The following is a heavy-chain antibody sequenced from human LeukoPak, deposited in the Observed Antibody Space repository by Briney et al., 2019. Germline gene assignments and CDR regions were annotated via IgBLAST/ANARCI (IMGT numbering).Heavy chain of an antibody. J-gene: IGHJ4*02. Sequence: PGGSLRLSCAASGFTFSSYAMSWVRQAPGKGLEWVSTISGSGGSTYYADSVEGRFTISRDNSKNTLYLQMNSLRAEDTAVYYCAKDSHVRTVSTFDYWGQGTLVTVSS. CDR3: AKDSHVRTVSTFDY. V-gene: IGHV3-23*01. CDR1: GFTFSSYA. D-gene: IGHD4-11*01. CDR2: ISGSGGST.